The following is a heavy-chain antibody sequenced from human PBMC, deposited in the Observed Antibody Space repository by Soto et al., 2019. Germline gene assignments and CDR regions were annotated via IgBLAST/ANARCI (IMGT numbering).Heavy chain of an antibody. V-gene: IGHV3-72*01. CDR3: ARVSLVGASGGRYFDY. J-gene: IGHJ4*02. Sequence: EVQLVESGGGLVQPGGSLRLSCAASGFTFSAHYMDWVRQAPGKGLEWVGRIKNKANSYTTEYAASVEGSFTISREESQNSLYLQMKSLKTEDTAVYYCARVSLVGASGGRYFDYWGQGSQVDVSS. CDR2: IKNKANSYTT. D-gene: IGHD1-26*01. CDR1: GFTFSAHY.